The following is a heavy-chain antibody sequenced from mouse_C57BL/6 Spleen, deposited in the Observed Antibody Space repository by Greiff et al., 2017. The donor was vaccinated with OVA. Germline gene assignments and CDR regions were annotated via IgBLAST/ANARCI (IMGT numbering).Heavy chain of an antibody. D-gene: IGHD1-2*01. CDR3: ARSPTIATGDD. Sequence: QVQLQQPGAELVKPGASVKLSCKASGYTFTSYRMQWVKQRPGQGLEWLGEIDPSDSSTNYNQKFKGKATLTVDTSSSPAYMHLSSLTSEDSAVYYDARSPTIATGDDWGQGTTLTVSS. J-gene: IGHJ2*01. CDR1: GYTFTSYR. V-gene: IGHV1-50*01. CDR2: IDPSDSST.